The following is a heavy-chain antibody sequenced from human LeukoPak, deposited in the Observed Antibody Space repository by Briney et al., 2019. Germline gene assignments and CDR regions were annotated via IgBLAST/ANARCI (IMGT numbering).Heavy chain of an antibody. D-gene: IGHD3-10*01. CDR3: ARDPYGSGSNWFDP. CDR1: GGTFSSYA. V-gene: IGHV1-69*06. J-gene: IGHJ5*02. CDR2: IIPIFGTA. Sequence: SVTVSCKASGGTFSSYAISWVRQAPGQGLEWMGGIIPIFGTANYAQKFQGRVTITADKSTSTAYMELSSLRSEDTAVYYCARDPYGSGSNWFDPWGQGTLVTVSS.